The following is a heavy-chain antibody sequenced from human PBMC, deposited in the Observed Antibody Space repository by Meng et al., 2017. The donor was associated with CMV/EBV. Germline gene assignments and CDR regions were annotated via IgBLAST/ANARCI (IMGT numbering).Heavy chain of an antibody. CDR2: ISYDGSNK. CDR1: GFPFSSYA. CDR3: ARDQGY. Sequence: GGSLGLSCAASGFPFSSYAMHWVRQDPGKGLEWVAVISYDGSNKYYADSVKGRFTISRDNSKNTLYLQMNSLRAEDTAVYYCARDQGYWGQGTLVTVSS. J-gene: IGHJ4*02. V-gene: IGHV3-30-3*01.